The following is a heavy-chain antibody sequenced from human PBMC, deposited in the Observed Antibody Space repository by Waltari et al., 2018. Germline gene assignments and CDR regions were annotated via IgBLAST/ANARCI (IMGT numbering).Heavy chain of an antibody. D-gene: IGHD6-6*01. CDR1: GGSFSGYS. Sequence: QVQLQQWGAGLLKPSETLSLTCAVYGGSFSGYSWSWIRQPPGKGLEWIGEINHSGSTNYNPSLKSRVTISVDTSKNQFSLKLSSVTAADTAVYYCARGRIAARRHTFRYFDLWGRGTLVTVSS. CDR3: ARGRIAARRHTFRYFDL. CDR2: INHSGST. J-gene: IGHJ2*01. V-gene: IGHV4-34*01.